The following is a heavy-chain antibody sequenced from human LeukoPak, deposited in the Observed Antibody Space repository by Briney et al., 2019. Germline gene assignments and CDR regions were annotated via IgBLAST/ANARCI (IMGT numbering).Heavy chain of an antibody. V-gene: IGHV1-8*03. Sequence: ASVKVSCKASGYTGTSYDISWVRQATGQGPGWVGCMIPNSGKTGYAPKFQGTGTITRNPSIRPRYMELCSLGSEDPAVYSCAREVAGTGGYACDIWGQRTMVTVSS. CDR1: GYTGTSYD. D-gene: IGHD6-19*01. CDR2: MIPNSGKT. J-gene: IGHJ3*02. CDR3: AREVAGTGGYACDI.